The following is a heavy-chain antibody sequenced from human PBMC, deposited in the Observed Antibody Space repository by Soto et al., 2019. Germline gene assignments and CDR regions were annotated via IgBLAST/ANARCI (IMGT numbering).Heavy chain of an antibody. CDR2: ISSSSSYI. V-gene: IGHV3-21*01. CDR3: ARDRGKGYCSGGSCYGGFDY. CDR1: GFTFSSYS. D-gene: IGHD2-15*01. Sequence: EVQLVESGGCLVKPGGSLRLSCAASGFTFSSYSMNWVRQAPGKGLEWVSSISSSSSYIYYADSVKGRFTISRDNAKNSVYLQMNRVRDEYTAVYYCARDRGKGYCSGGSCYGGFDYWCQGTLVTVSS. J-gene: IGHJ4*02.